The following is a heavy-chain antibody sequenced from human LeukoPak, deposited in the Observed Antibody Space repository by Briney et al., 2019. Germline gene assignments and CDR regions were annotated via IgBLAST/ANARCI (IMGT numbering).Heavy chain of an antibody. D-gene: IGHD3-3*01. V-gene: IGHV3-30*04. CDR1: GFTFSSYA. J-gene: IGHJ5*02. Sequence: GRSLRLSCAASGFTFSSYAMHWVRQAPGKRLEWVAVISYDGSNKYYADSVKGRFTISRDNSKNTLYLQMNSLRAEDTAVYYCARENLQYDFWGGYLVYNWFDPWGQGTLVTVSS. CDR3: ARENLQYDFWGGYLVYNWFDP. CDR2: ISYDGSNK.